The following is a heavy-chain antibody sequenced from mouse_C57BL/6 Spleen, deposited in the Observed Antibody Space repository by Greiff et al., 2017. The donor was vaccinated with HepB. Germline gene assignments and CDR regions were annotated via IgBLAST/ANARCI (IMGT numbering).Heavy chain of an antibody. D-gene: IGHD3-2*02. CDR1: GYTFTDYN. V-gene: IGHV1-22*01. J-gene: IGHJ4*01. CDR3: ASYSSGYNYAMDY. CDR2: INPNNGGT. Sequence: EVQLQQSGPELVKPGASVKMSCKASGYTFTDYNMHWVKQSHGKSLEWIGYINPNNGGTSYNQKFKGKATLTVNKSSSTAYMELRSLTSEDSAVYYCASYSSGYNYAMDYWGQGTSVTVSS.